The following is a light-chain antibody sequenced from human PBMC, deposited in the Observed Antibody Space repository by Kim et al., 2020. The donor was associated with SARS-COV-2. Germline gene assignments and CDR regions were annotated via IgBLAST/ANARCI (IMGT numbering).Light chain of an antibody. J-gene: IGKJ1*01. Sequence: EMVLTQSPATLSVSPGERATLSCRASQSVSSNLAWYQQKPGQAPRLLIYGASTRATGVTARFSGSGSGTEFTLTISSLQSEDFAVYHCQQYNNWPETFGRGTKVDIK. CDR3: QQYNNWPET. V-gene: IGKV3-15*01. CDR1: QSVSSN. CDR2: GAS.